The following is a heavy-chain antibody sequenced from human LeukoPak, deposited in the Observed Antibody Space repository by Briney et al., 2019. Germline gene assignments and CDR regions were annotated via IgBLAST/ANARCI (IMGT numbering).Heavy chain of an antibody. Sequence: GGSLRLSCAASGFTFSSYEMNWVRQAPGKGLEWLSYVSTNGVNIHYADSVKGRFTISRDNAKDSLYLQMNGLRAEDTAVYYCARDGTPIYSTGWVYMDVWGKGTTVTVSS. V-gene: IGHV3-48*03. D-gene: IGHD6-25*01. CDR3: ARDGTPIYSTGWVYMDV. CDR2: VSTNGVNI. CDR1: GFTFSSYE. J-gene: IGHJ6*03.